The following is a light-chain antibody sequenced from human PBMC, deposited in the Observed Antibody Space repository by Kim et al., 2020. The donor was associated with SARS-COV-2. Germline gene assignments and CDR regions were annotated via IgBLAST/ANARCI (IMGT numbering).Light chain of an antibody. V-gene: IGKV3-15*01. CDR2: GAS. CDR3: QQYYNWPRT. J-gene: IGKJ1*01. Sequence: ETVMTQSPATLSVSPGERVTLSCRASQIVSSSLAWYQQKPGQAPRLLIYGASARATGTPARFSGSASGTEFTLTISILQSEDFAVYYCQQYYNWPRTFGQGTKVDIK. CDR1: QIVSSS.